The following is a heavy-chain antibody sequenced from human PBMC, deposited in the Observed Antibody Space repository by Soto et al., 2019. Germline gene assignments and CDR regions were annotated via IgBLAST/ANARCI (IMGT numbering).Heavy chain of an antibody. V-gene: IGHV3-33*01. CDR2: IWYDGSTK. J-gene: IGHJ6*02. D-gene: IGHD2-2*01. CDR3: ARDRSSSDYYGMDV. CDR1: GFTFSSYG. Sequence: GGSLRLSCAASGFTFSSYGMHWVRQAPGKGLEWVAIIWYDGSTKYYGNSVKGRFTISRDNSKNTLYLQMNSLRAEDTAVYYCARDRSSSDYYGMDVWGQGTTVTVSS.